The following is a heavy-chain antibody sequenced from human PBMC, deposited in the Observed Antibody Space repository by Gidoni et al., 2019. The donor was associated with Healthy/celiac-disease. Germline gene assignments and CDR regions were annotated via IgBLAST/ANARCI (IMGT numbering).Heavy chain of an antibody. V-gene: IGHV3-33*01. J-gene: IGHJ3*02. D-gene: IGHD3-10*01. Sequence: QVQLVESGGGVVQPGRSLRLSCAASGSTFSSYGMHWVRQAPGKGLEWVAVIWYDGSNKYYADSVKGRFTISRDNSKNTLYLQMNSLRAEDTAVYYCARVNGEESRDAFDIWGQGTMVTVSS. CDR3: ARVNGEESRDAFDI. CDR2: IWYDGSNK. CDR1: GSTFSSYG.